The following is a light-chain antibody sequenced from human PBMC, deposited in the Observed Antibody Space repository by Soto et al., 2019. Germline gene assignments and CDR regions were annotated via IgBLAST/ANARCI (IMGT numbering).Light chain of an antibody. V-gene: IGKV3-20*01. J-gene: IGKJ4*01. CDR2: GAF. Sequence: EIVLTQSPGTLSLSPGERATLSCRASQTVSKNYLAWFQQNSGQAPRLLISGAFNRATGIPDRFSGSGTGTDFTLIISRLEPEDFTMSYCQQYASAPLTFGGGTKVEIK. CDR1: QTVSKNY. CDR3: QQYASAPLT.